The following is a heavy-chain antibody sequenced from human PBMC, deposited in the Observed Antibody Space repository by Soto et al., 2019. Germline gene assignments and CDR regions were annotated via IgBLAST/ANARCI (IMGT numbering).Heavy chain of an antibody. CDR2: IGTLRDA. J-gene: IGHJ3*02. Sequence: ELQLVESGGGLVQPGGSLRLSCAASGFTFNAYDMHWLRQTPGKGLEWVAGIGTLRDAYYADSVRGRFTFSRDDAWNSLYLHMRRLRAGDTGVYYCARGLLYGAGSGRPGPSDGFDIWGRGTLVTVSS. V-gene: IGHV3-13*01. CDR1: GFTFNAYD. D-gene: IGHD2-15*01. CDR3: ARGLLYGAGSGRPGPSDGFDI.